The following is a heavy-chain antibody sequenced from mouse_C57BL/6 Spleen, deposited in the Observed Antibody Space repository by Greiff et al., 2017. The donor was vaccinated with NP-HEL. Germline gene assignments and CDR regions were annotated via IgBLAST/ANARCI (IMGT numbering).Heavy chain of an antibody. CDR3: DKRGYDLYAMDY. V-gene: IGHV2-5*01. D-gene: IGHD2-3*01. CDR2: IWRGGST. CDR1: GFSLTSYG. J-gene: IGHJ4*01. Sequence: QVQLKESGPGLVQPSQSLSITCTVSGFSLTSYGLHWVRQSPGKGLEWLGVIWRGGSTDYNAAFMSKLSITKDNSKSQVFFKMNSLQADDTAIYYFDKRGYDLYAMDYWGQGTSVTVSS.